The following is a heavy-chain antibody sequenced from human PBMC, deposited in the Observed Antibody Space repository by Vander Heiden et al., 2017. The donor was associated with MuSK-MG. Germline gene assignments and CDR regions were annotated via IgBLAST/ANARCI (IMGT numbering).Heavy chain of an antibody. J-gene: IGHJ4*01. CDR2: IHPSGGST. D-gene: IGHD5-12*01. CDR3: ARDRSPSGWATSYYYDY. Sequence: QVQLVQSGAEVKKPGASVTVSCKASGYTFTSYYMHWVRQAPGQGLEWMGIIHPSGGSTSYAQKCHGRVTMTRDTSTSTVYMEMSSLRSQHTAVYYCARDRSPSGWATSYYYDYWFHGTLVTVSS. CDR1: GYTFTSYY. V-gene: IGHV1-46*03.